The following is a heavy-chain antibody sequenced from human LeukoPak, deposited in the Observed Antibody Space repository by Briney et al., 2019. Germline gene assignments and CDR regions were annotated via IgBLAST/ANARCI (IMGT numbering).Heavy chain of an antibody. CDR2: INPNSGGT. D-gene: IGHD5-18*01. Sequence: ASVKVSCKASGYTFTGYYMHWVRQAPGQGLEWMGWINPNSGGTNYAQKFQGRVTMTRDTSISTAYMELSRLRSEDTAVYYCARLPARGYSYGYYYWGQGTLVTVSS. CDR1: GYTFTGYY. V-gene: IGHV1-2*02. CDR3: ARLPARGYSYGYYY. J-gene: IGHJ4*02.